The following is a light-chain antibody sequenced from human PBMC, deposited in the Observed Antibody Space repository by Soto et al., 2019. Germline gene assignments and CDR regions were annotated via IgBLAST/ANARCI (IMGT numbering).Light chain of an antibody. V-gene: IGKV4-1*01. CDR1: QSVLYSSNNKNY. CDR3: QQYSNTPQS. Sequence: DIVMTQSPDSLAVSVGERATINCKSSQSVLYSSNNKNYLAWYQQKPGQPPRLLIYWASTRESGVPDRFSGSGSGTDFTLTISSLQAEDVAVYYCQQYSNTPQSFGQGTKVEIK. J-gene: IGKJ1*01. CDR2: WAS.